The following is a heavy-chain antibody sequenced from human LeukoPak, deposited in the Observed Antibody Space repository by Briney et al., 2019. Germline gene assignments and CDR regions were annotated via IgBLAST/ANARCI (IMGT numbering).Heavy chain of an antibody. CDR1: GGTFSSYA. Sequence: SVKVSCKASGGTFSSYAISWVRQAPGQGLEWMGGIIPIFGTANYAQKFQGRVTMTRNTSIGTAYMELSSLRSEDTAIYYCVRVPPGTTIYAYWGQGTLVTVSS. V-gene: IGHV1-69*05. D-gene: IGHD1-14*01. CDR2: IIPIFGTA. J-gene: IGHJ4*02. CDR3: VRVPPGTTIYAY.